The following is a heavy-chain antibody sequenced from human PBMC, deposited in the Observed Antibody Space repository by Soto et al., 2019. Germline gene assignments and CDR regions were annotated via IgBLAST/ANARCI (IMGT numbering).Heavy chain of an antibody. J-gene: IGHJ3*01. CDR2: IKEDGSEK. V-gene: IGHV3-7*05. CDR1: GFTFSNYW. Sequence: EVQLVESGGGLVQPGGSLRLSCAASGFTFSNYWMSWVRQAPGKGLEWVANIKEDGSEKNYVDSVKGRFTISRDNAKNSLYLQMNSLRAEDTAVYYCARTTAFGTWGQGTMVTVSP. CDR3: ARTTAFGT. D-gene: IGHD1-1*01.